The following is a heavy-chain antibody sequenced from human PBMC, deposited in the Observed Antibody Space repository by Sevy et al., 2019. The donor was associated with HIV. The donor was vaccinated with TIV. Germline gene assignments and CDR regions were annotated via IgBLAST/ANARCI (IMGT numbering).Heavy chain of an antibody. J-gene: IGHJ4*02. D-gene: IGHD3-22*01. CDR2: ISGSGGST. V-gene: IGHV3-23*01. CDR3: AKDDAMIVVVTPFDY. CDR1: GFTFSSYA. Sequence: GGSLRLSCAASGFTFSSYAMSWVRQAPGKGLEWVSAISGSGGSTYYADSAKGRFTISRDNSKNTLYLQMNSLGAEDTAVYYCAKDDAMIVVVTPFDYWGQGTLVTVSS.